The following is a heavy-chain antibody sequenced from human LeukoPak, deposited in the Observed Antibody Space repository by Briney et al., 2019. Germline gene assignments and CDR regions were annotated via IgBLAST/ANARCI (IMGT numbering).Heavy chain of an antibody. Sequence: GGSLRLSCAASGFTFNWNWLSWVRQAPGKGLEWVANINQDESETFYVDSVKGRFTISRDNTRNSVYLQVNSLRAEDMAVYYCARYETNGYYLDYWGQGALVTFSS. CDR2: INQDESET. CDR3: ARYETNGYYLDY. D-gene: IGHD3-3*01. J-gene: IGHJ4*02. CDR1: GFTFNWNW. V-gene: IGHV3-7*03.